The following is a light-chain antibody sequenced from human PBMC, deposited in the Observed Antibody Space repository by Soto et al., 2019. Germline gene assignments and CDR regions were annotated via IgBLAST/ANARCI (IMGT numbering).Light chain of an antibody. Sequence: EIVMTQSPATLSVSPGERATLCCRASQSVSSNLAWYQQKPGQAPRLLIYGASTRATGIPARFSGSGSGTEFTLTISSLQSEDFAVYYCQQYNNWPLFGQGTKVDIK. CDR2: GAS. J-gene: IGKJ1*01. CDR3: QQYNNWPL. CDR1: QSVSSN. V-gene: IGKV3-15*01.